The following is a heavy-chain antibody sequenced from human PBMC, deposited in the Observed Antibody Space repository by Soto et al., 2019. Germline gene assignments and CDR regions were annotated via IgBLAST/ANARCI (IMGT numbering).Heavy chain of an antibody. J-gene: IGHJ4*02. CDR3: ARVGVNPNEFDY. CDR2: IWYDGSNK. Sequence: GGSLRLSCAASGFTFSSYGMHWVRQAPGKGLEWVAVIWYDGSNKYYADSVKGRFTISRDNSKNTLYLQMNSLRAEDTAVYYCARVGVNPNEFDYWGQGTLVTVSS. D-gene: IGHD3-22*01. CDR1: GFTFSSYG. V-gene: IGHV3-33*01.